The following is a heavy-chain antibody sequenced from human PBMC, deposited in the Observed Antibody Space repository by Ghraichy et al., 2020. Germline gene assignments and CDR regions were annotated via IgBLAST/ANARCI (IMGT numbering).Heavy chain of an antibody. J-gene: IGHJ4*02. D-gene: IGHD2-2*01. V-gene: IGHV3-21*01. CDR2: ISSSSSYI. CDR3: ARDPIYCSSTSCDSDY. CDR1: GFTFSSYS. Sequence: GESLNISCAASGFTFSSYSMNWVRQAPGKGLEWVSSISSSSSYIYYADSVKGRFTISRDNAKNSLYLQMNSLRAEDTAVYYCARDPIYCSSTSCDSDYWGQGTLVTVSS.